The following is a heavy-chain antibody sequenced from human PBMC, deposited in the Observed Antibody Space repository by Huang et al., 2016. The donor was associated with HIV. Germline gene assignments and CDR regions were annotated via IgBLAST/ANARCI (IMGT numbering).Heavy chain of an antibody. CDR3: ARGGGIQLWLLGYYYMDV. CDR1: GYTFSSFG. D-gene: IGHD5-18*01. V-gene: IGHV1-18*01. CDR2: ISVYNGNT. J-gene: IGHJ6*03. Sequence: QVQLVQSGAEVKKPGASVKVSCKASGYTFSSFGISWVRQAPGQGLEWVGWISVYNGNTKFAQKFQSRLTMTTDTATSTAYMELRGLRSDDTAVYYCARGGGIQLWLLGYYYMDVWGNGTTVTVSS.